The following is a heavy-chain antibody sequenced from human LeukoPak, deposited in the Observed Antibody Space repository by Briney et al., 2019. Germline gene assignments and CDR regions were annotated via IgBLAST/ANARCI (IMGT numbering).Heavy chain of an antibody. V-gene: IGHV3-48*02. D-gene: IGHD1-26*01. CDR1: GFTFSSYA. J-gene: IGHJ4*02. CDR2: ISSSSSTI. Sequence: GGSLRLSCAASGFTFSSYAMSWVRQAPGKGLEWVSYISSSSSTIYYADSVKGRFTISRDNAKNSLYLQMNSLRDEDTAVYYCARGLRIVGATVYYFDYWGQGTLVTVSS. CDR3: ARGLRIVGATVYYFDY.